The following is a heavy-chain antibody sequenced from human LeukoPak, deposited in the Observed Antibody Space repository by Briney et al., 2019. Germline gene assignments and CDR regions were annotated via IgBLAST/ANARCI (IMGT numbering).Heavy chain of an antibody. Sequence: SETLSLTCAVYGGSFSGYYWSWIRQPPGKGLEWIGEINHSGSTNYNPSLKSRVTISVDTSKNQLSLKLSSVTAADTAVYYCASIYGSSGYYPFWGQGTLVTVSS. CDR1: GGSFSGYY. J-gene: IGHJ4*02. CDR2: INHSGST. CDR3: ASIYGSSGYYPF. D-gene: IGHD3-22*01. V-gene: IGHV4-34*01.